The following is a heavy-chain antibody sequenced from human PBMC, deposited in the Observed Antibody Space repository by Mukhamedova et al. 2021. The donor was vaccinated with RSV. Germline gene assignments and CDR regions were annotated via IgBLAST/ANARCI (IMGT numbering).Heavy chain of an antibody. D-gene: IGHD3-10*01. J-gene: IGHJ4*02. CDR2: IRSDGSNK. Sequence: GLEWMAFIRSDGSNKDYADSVKGRFTISRDNSKNTLYLQMDSLRPEDTAVYNCAKDRDGGAYYFDYWGQGTLVTVSS. CDR3: AKDRDGGAYYFDY. V-gene: IGHV3-30*02.